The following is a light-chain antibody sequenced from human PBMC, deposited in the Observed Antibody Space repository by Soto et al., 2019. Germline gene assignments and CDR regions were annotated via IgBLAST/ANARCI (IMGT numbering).Light chain of an antibody. Sequence: EIVLPQSPATLSASTGERATLSCKASQSIRSLLAWYQQKPGKATRLLIYSAYTRATGIPARFSGSGSGEVCTLTIASLQSDDFAVYYGLQYDDWAITGGRGTRLDIK. CDR2: SAY. CDR1: QSIRSL. CDR3: LQYDDWAIT. V-gene: IGKV3-15*01. J-gene: IGKJ5*01.